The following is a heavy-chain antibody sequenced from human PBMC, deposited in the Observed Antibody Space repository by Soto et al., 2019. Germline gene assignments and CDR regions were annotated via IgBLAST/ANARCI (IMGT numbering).Heavy chain of an antibody. CDR3: ARFGSGLLFRYFDY. CDR1: GFTFSSYW. V-gene: IGHV3-7*01. D-gene: IGHD3-3*01. Sequence: HPGGSLRLSCAASGFTFSSYWMSWVRQAPGKGLEWVANIKQDGSEKYFVDSVKGRFTISRDNAKNSLYMQMDNLRAEDTAVYYCARFGSGLLFRYFDYWGQGTLVTVSS. CDR2: IKQDGSEK. J-gene: IGHJ4*02.